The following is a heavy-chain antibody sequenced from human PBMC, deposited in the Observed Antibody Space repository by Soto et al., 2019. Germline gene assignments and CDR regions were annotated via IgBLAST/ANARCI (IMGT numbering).Heavy chain of an antibody. CDR3: ASLLWRNDYNWGYFDL. J-gene: IGHJ2*01. V-gene: IGHV3-30-3*01. CDR1: GFTFSSYA. D-gene: IGHD4-4*01. CDR2: ISYDGSNK. Sequence: QVQLVESGGVVVQPGRSLRLSCAAAGFTFSSYAMHWVRQAPGKGLEWVAVISYDGSNKYYADSVKCRFTISRDTSKNTLYLQMNSLRAEDPAVYCCASLLWRNDYNWGYFDLWGRGTLVTVSS.